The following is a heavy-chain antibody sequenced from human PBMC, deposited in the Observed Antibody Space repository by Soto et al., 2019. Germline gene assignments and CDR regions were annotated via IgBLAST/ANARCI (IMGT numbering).Heavy chain of an antibody. V-gene: IGHV4-31*03. Sequence: SETLSLTCTVSGGSISSGGYYWSWIRQHPGKGLEWIGYIYYSGSTYYNPSLKSRVTISVDTSKNQFSLKLSSVTAADTAVYYCARERLGIAAAGNNWFDPWGQGTLVTVSS. J-gene: IGHJ5*02. CDR1: GGSISSGGYY. CDR3: ARERLGIAAAGNNWFDP. D-gene: IGHD6-13*01. CDR2: IYYSGST.